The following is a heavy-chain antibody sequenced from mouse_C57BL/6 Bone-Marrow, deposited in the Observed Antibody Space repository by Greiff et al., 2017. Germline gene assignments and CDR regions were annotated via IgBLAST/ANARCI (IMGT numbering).Heavy chain of an antibody. V-gene: IGHV1-85*01. CDR3: ARRWDGGFFDY. Sequence: VQLQQSGPELVKPGASVKLSCTASGYTFTSYDINWVQQRPGQGLEWIGWIYPRAGSTKYNETFNGKAPLTVDTSSSTAYMELHSLTSEDSAVYFCARRWDGGFFDYWGQGTTLTVSS. D-gene: IGHD4-1*01. J-gene: IGHJ2*01. CDR1: GYTFTSYD. CDR2: IYPRAGST.